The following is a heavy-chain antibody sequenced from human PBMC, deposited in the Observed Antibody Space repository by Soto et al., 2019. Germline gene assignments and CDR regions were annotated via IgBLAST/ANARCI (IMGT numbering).Heavy chain of an antibody. V-gene: IGHV3-9*01. CDR1: GFTFDDYA. CDR3: AKDKIPNYGDYVFDY. J-gene: IGHJ4*02. D-gene: IGHD4-17*01. Sequence: GGSLRLSCAASGFTFDDYAMHWVRQAPGKGLEWVSGISWNSGSIGYADSVKGRFTISRDNAKNSLYLQMNSLRAEDTALYYCAKDKIPNYGDYVFDYWGQGTLVTVSS. CDR2: ISWNSGSI.